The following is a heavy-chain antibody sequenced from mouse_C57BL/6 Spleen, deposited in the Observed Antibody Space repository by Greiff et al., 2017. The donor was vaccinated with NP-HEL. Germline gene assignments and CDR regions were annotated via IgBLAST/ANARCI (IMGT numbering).Heavy chain of an antibody. CDR3: ARQVDYGSRNYFDY. CDR1: GFTFSSYG. Sequence: EVQLVESGGDLVKPGGSLKLSCAASGFTFSSYGMSWVRQTPDKRLEWVATISSGGSYTYYPDSVKGRFTISRDNAKNTLYLQMSSLKSEDTAMYYCARQVDYGSRNYFDYWGQGTTLTVSS. V-gene: IGHV5-6*01. D-gene: IGHD1-1*01. CDR2: ISSGGSYT. J-gene: IGHJ2*01.